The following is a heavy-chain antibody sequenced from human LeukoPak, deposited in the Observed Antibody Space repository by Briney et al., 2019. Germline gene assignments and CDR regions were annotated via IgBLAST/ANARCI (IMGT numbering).Heavy chain of an antibody. V-gene: IGHV3-15*01. D-gene: IGHD5-18*01. CDR1: GFTFSNAW. J-gene: IGHJ4*02. CDR2: IKSKTDGGTT. Sequence: GGSLRLPCAASGFTFSNAWMSWVRQAPGKGLEWVGRIKSKTDGGTTDYAAPVKGRFTISRDDSKNTLYLQMNSLKTEDTAVYYCTTVRYSYDSFDYWGQGTLVTVSS. CDR3: TTVRYSYDSFDY.